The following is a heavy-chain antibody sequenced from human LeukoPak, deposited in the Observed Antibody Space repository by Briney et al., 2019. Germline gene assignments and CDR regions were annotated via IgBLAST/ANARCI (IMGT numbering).Heavy chain of an antibody. CDR1: GGTFSSYA. Sequence: ASVKVSCKASGGTFSSYAISWVRQAPGQGLEWMGGITPIFGTANYAQKFQGRVTITADKSTSTAYMELSSLRSEDTAVYYCAGGTYYYGSGSYYRKRYYYYGMDVWGKGTTVTVSS. D-gene: IGHD3-10*01. CDR2: ITPIFGTA. CDR3: AGGTYYYGSGSYYRKRYYYYGMDV. J-gene: IGHJ6*04. V-gene: IGHV1-69*06.